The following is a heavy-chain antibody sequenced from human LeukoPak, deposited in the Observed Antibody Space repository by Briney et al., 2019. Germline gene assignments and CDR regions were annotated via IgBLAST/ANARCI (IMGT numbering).Heavy chain of an antibody. D-gene: IGHD3-9*01. Sequence: ASVKVSCKASGYAFTSYGISWVRQAPGQGLEWMGWISAYNGNTNYAQKLQGRVTMTTDTSTSTAYMELRSLRSDDTAVYYCARDGPKLRYFDWAYGMDVWGQGTTVTVSS. CDR2: ISAYNGNT. CDR1: GYAFTSYG. V-gene: IGHV1-18*01. J-gene: IGHJ6*02. CDR3: ARDGPKLRYFDWAYGMDV.